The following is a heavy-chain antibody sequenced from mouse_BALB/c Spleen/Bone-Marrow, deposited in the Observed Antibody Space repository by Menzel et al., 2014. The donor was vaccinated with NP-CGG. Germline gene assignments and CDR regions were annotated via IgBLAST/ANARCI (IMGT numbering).Heavy chain of an antibody. Sequence: VQLVESGPGLVAPSQSLSITCTVSGFSLTSYCVHWVRQPPGKGLEWLGVIWAGGSTNYNSALMSRLSISKDNSKSQVFLKMNSLQTDDTAMYYCARVIRYESYFDYRGQGTTLTVSS. D-gene: IGHD2-14*01. V-gene: IGHV2-9*02. CDR3: ARVIRYESYFDY. CDR1: GFSLTSYC. CDR2: IWAGGST. J-gene: IGHJ2*01.